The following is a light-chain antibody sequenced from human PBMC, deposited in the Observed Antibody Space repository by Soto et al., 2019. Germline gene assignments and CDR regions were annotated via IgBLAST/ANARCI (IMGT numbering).Light chain of an antibody. V-gene: IGKV1-5*03. CDR3: QQYNSYSGT. CDR2: KAS. J-gene: IGKJ1*01. CDR1: QSISSW. Sequence: QVTQSPSSLSASVGDRVTITCRASQSISSWLAWYQQKPGKAPKLLIYKASSLESGVPSRFSGSGSGTEFTLTISSLQPDDFATYYCQQYNSYSGTFGQGTKVDIK.